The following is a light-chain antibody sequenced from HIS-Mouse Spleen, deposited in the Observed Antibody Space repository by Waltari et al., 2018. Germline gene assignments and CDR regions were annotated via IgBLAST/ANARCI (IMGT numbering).Light chain of an antibody. CDR2: QDS. CDR3: QAWDSSTVV. Sequence: SYELTQPPSVSVSPGQTASITCPGHTLGDNYACWYQQKPGQSPVLVIYQDSKRPSGIPERFSGSNSGNTATLTISGTQAMDEADYYCQAWDSSTVVFGGGTKLTVL. J-gene: IGLJ2*01. V-gene: IGLV3-1*01. CDR1: TLGDNY.